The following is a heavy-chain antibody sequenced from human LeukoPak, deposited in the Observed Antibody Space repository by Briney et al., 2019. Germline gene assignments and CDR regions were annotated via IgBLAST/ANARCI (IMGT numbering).Heavy chain of an antibody. CDR1: GFTFSDSA. Sequence: GGSLKLSCAASGFTFSDSAMHWVRQASGKGLEWVGRIRSKANSYATAYAASVKGRFTISRDDSKNTAYLQMNSLKTEDTAVYYCTRLKSSAAGNLWGQGTLVTVSS. J-gene: IGHJ4*02. CDR2: IRSKANSYAT. V-gene: IGHV3-73*01. CDR3: TRLKSSAAGNL. D-gene: IGHD6-13*01.